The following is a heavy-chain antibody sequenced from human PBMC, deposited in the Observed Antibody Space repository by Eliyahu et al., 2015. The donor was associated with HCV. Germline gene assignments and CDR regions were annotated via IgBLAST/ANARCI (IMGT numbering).Heavy chain of an antibody. Sequence: EVQLVQSGAEVKTPGESLXISCKGSGYRXXNXXIAWVRQMPGKGLEXMGVIFPADSSTXYSPSFQGQVTISADKSAGIAYLQWGSLGASDTAIYYCARLGVCIPTRCNFYHYYGMDVWGQGTSVTVSS. CDR1: GYRXXNXX. V-gene: IGHV5-51*01. CDR3: ARLGVCIPTRCNFYHYYGMDV. CDR2: IFPADSST. D-gene: IGHD3-10*01. J-gene: IGHJ6*02.